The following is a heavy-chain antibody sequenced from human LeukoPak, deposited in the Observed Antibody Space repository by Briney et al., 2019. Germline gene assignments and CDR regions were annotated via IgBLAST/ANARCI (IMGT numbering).Heavy chain of an antibody. CDR2: INSSRST. CDR1: GGSFSGYY. Sequence: PSETLSLTCAVYGGSFSGYYWSWLRQAPGKGLEWMGEINSSRSTNYNPSLKRRVTISVDTSKNQFSLKLSAVTAADTAGYYCARGPTRLRYFAWLSHFDYWGQGTLVTVSS. J-gene: IGHJ4*02. D-gene: IGHD3-9*01. V-gene: IGHV4-34*01. CDR3: ARGPTRLRYFAWLSHFDY.